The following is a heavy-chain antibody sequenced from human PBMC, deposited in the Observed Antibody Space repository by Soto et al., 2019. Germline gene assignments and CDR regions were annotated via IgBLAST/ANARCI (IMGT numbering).Heavy chain of an antibody. CDR2: IYHSGST. J-gene: IGHJ6*02. CDR3: ARGGGEYYDFWSGYYNILGYYYGMDV. D-gene: IGHD3-3*01. CDR1: GGSISSSNW. Sequence: SETLSLTCAVSGGSISSSNWWSWVRQPPGKGLEWIGEIYHSGSTNYNPSLKSRVTISVDKSKNQFSLKLSSVTAADTAVYYCARGGGEYYDFWSGYYNILGYYYGMDVWGQGTTVTVSS. V-gene: IGHV4-4*02.